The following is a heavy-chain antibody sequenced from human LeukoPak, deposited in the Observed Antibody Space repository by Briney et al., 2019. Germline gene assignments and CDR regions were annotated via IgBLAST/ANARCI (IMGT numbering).Heavy chain of an antibody. J-gene: IGHJ4*02. CDR1: GGFFSGYY. CDR2: INHSGST. Sequence: SETLSLTCAVYGGFFSGYYWSWIRQPPGKGLEWIGEINHSGSTNYNPSLKSRVTISVDTSKNQFSLKLSSVTAADTAVYYCARVDYRTFDYWGQGTLVTVSS. CDR3: ARVDYRTFDY. D-gene: IGHD1-14*01. V-gene: IGHV4-34*01.